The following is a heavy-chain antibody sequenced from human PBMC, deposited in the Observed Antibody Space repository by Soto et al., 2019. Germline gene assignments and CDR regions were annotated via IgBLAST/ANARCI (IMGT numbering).Heavy chain of an antibody. CDR1: GFALGESS. CDR2: ISKSGSGSAN. J-gene: IGHJ4*02. V-gene: IGHV3-11*01. Sequence: GGSLRLSCVASGFALGESSMNWIRQSPGKGLEWVSYISKSGSGSANLYADSVKGRFTISWDNAKNSLYLQMNSLRPADTAVYYCSRGTGGDASSSQIFDRCGQGIRVTVSS. D-gene: IGHD3-16*01. CDR3: SRGTGGDASSSQIFDR.